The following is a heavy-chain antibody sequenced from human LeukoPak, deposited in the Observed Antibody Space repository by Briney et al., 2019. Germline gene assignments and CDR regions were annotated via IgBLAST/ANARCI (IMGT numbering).Heavy chain of an antibody. J-gene: IGHJ4*02. CDR1: GFTFSSYA. CDR3: AKNVAASPFRYFDS. V-gene: IGHV3-23*01. Sequence: PGGSLRLSCAASGFTFSSYAMNWVRQAPGKGLEWDSIISASGASTYYADSVKGRFTISRDNSNNTLYLQMNSLRAEDTAIYYCAKNVAASPFRYFDSWGQGTLVTVSS. D-gene: IGHD6-13*01. CDR2: ISASGAST.